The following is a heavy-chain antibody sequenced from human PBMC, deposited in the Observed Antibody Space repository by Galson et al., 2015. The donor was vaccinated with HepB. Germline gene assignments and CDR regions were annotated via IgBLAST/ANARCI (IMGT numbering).Heavy chain of an antibody. CDR1: GFTFDDYA. V-gene: IGHV3-9*01. Sequence: SLRLSCAASGFTFDDYAMHWVRQAPGKGLEWVSGISWNSGSIGYADSVKGRFTISRDNAKNSLYLQMNSLRAEDTALYYCAKDHRSSRFLEWLPLGAFDIWGQGTMVTVSS. D-gene: IGHD3-3*01. CDR2: ISWNSGSI. J-gene: IGHJ3*02. CDR3: AKDHRSSRFLEWLPLGAFDI.